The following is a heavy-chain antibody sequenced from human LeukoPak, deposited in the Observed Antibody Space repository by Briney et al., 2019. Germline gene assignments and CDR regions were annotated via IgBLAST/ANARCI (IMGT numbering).Heavy chain of an antibody. CDR3: AKDPERYYYYGMDV. CDR2: ISWNSGSI. J-gene: IGHJ6*02. V-gene: IGHV3-9*01. D-gene: IGHD1-1*01. CDR1: GFTFDDYA. Sequence: GRSLRLSCAASGFTFDDYAMHWVRQAPGKGLEWVSGISWNSGSIGYADSVKGRFTISRDNAKNSLYLQMNSLRAEDTALYYCAKDPERYYYYGMDVWGQGTTVTVS.